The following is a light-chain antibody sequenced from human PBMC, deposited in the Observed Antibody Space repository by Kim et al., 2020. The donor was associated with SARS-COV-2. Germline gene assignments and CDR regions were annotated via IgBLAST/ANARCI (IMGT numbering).Light chain of an antibody. CDR3: ASWDDSLYGVV. Sequence: QSVLTQPPSASGTPGQRVAMSCSGSRSNIGDNTVNWYQQLPGTAPKLLIYGNNERPSGVPDRFSGSKSGTSASLAISGLQSEDEADYYCASWDDSLYGVVLGGGTKLSVL. J-gene: IGLJ2*01. V-gene: IGLV1-44*01. CDR2: GNN. CDR1: RSNIGDNT.